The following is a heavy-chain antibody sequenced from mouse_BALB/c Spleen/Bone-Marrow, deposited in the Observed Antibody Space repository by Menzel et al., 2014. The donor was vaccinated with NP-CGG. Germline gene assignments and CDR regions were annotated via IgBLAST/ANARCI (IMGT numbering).Heavy chain of an antibody. J-gene: IGHJ3*01. CDR2: ISGGGSYT. CDR1: GFTFXSYG. CDR3: ARHAYYDQTEVSFVY. D-gene: IGHD2-4*01. V-gene: IGHV5-9-2*01. Sequence: DVKLVESGGNLVKSGGSLKLSCAASGFTFXSYGMSWVRQTPEKRLEWVATISGGGSYTFYPDSVKGRFTISRDNAKNNLYLQLSSLRSEDTALYYCARHAYYDQTEVSFVYWGQGTLVTVSA.